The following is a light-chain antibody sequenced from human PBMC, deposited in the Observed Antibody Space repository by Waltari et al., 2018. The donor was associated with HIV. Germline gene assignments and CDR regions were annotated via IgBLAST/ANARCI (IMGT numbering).Light chain of an antibody. Sequence: QSVLTQPPSASGTPGQRVTITCSGSRSNIGDNTVNWYQQLPGTAPKLLIYTNTLRPSGVPDRFSGSKSGTSASLAISGLQSEDEADYYCATWDDSLNGHVVFGGGTKLTVL. J-gene: IGLJ2*01. CDR2: TNT. CDR3: ATWDDSLNGHVV. V-gene: IGLV1-44*01. CDR1: RSNIGDNT.